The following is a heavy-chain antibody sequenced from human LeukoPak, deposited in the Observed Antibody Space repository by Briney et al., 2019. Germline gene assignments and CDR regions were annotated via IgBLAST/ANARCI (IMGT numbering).Heavy chain of an antibody. J-gene: IGHJ4*02. Sequence: KTSETPSLTCTVSGGSISSYYWSWIRQPPGKGLEWIGYIYYSGSTNYNPSLKSRVTISVDTSKNQFSLKLSSVTAADTAVYYCARVVGATSVADYWGQGTLVTVSS. CDR3: ARVVGATSVADY. V-gene: IGHV4-59*01. D-gene: IGHD1-26*01. CDR2: IYYSGST. CDR1: GGSISSYY.